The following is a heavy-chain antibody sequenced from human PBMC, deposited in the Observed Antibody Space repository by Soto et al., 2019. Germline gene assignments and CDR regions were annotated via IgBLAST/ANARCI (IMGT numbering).Heavy chain of an antibody. V-gene: IGHV5-51*01. CDR1: GYNFAGYW. J-gene: IGHJ6*02. CDR2: IFPGDSDT. D-gene: IGHD1-1*01. CDR3: ARQSGKDV. Sequence: PGESLKISCKTSGYNFAGYWIGWVRQMPGKGLEWLGIIFPGDSDTKYSPSFQGQVIISADKSIRTAYLQWSSLKASDTAIYYCARQSGKDVWRQVTTVTVSS.